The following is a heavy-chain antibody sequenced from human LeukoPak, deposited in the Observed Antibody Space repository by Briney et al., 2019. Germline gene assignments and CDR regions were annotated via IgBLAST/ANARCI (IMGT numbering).Heavy chain of an antibody. CDR2: IKKDGSEK. J-gene: IGHJ4*02. Sequence: GGSLRLSCVDSGFTFSSYWMSWVRQAPGKGLEWVANIKKDGSEKYYVDSVKGRFTISRDNAKNSLYLQMNSPRAEDTAVYYCARAGGGVFDYWGQGTLVTVSS. D-gene: IGHD3-16*01. V-gene: IGHV3-7*03. CDR3: ARAGGGVFDY. CDR1: GFTFSSYW.